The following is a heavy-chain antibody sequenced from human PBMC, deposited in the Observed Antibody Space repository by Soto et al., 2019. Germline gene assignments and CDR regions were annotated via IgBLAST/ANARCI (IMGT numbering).Heavy chain of an antibody. J-gene: IGHJ6*02. Sequence: QVPLQESGPGLVKPSQTLSLTCTVPGGSINGGRSSWNWFRRHPGKGLEWIGYIYESGTTDYNPSLKSRVIISEDTSKNQFSLRLSSVTAADTAIYYCARDRGFGMDAWGQGTMVIVSS. CDR2: IYESGTT. CDR1: GGSINGGRSS. CDR3: ARDRGFGMDA. V-gene: IGHV4-31*03.